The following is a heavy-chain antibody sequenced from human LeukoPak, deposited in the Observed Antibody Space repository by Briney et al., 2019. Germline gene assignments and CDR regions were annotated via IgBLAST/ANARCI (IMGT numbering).Heavy chain of an antibody. CDR2: ISYDGSNK. D-gene: IGHD1-26*01. V-gene: IGHV3-30*18. Sequence: GRSLRLSCAASGFTFSSYGMHWVRQAPGKGLEWVAVISYDGSNKYYADSVKGRFTISRDNSKNTLYLQMNSLRAEDTAVYYCANLVLWWELLEGAFDIWGQGTMVTVSS. CDR1: GFTFSSYG. CDR3: ANLVLWWELLEGAFDI. J-gene: IGHJ3*02.